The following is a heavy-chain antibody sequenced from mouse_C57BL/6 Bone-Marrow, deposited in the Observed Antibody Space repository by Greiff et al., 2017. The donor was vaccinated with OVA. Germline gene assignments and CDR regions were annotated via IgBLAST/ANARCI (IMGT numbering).Heavy chain of an antibody. CDR3: TSITTVVADY. CDR2: IDPETGGT. D-gene: IGHD1-1*01. CDR1: GYTFTDYE. J-gene: IGHJ2*01. V-gene: IGHV1-15*01. Sequence: VQLQESGAELVRPGASVTLSCKASGYTFTDYEMHWVKQTPVHGLEWIGAIDPETGGTAYNQKFKGKAILTADKSSSTAYMELRSLTSEDSAVYYCTSITTVVADYWGQGTTLTVSS.